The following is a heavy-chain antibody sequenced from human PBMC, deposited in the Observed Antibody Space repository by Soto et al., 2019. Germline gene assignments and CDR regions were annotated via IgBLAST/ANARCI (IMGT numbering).Heavy chain of an antibody. CDR1: GFTFSSYG. D-gene: IGHD3-22*01. J-gene: IGHJ3*01. CDR2: ISYDGSNK. Sequence: LRLSCAASGFTFSSYGMHWVRHAPGKGLEWVAVISYDGSNKYYADSVKGRFTISRDNSKNTLYLQMNSLRAEDTAVYYCAKDGTYYYDSSSLDVWGQGTMVTVSS. CDR3: AKDGTYYYDSSSLDV. V-gene: IGHV3-30*18.